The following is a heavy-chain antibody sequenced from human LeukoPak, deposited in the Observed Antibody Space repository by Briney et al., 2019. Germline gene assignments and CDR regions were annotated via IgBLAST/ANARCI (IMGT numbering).Heavy chain of an antibody. D-gene: IGHD2-15*01. J-gene: IGHJ4*02. CDR3: ARQTPAPYCSGGSCYFDY. Sequence: SETLSLTCTVSGGSISSYYWSWIRQPPGKGLEWIGYIYYRGSTNYNPSLKSRVTISVDTSKNQFSLKLSSVTAADTAVYYCARQTPAPYCSGGSCYFDYWGQGTLVTVSS. CDR1: GGSISSYY. CDR2: IYYRGST. V-gene: IGHV4-59*08.